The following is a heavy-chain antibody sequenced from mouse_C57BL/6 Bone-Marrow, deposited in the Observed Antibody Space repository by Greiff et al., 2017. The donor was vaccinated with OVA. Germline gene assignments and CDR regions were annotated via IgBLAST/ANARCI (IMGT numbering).Heavy chain of an antibody. CDR1: GYTFTGYW. Sequence: QVQLQQSGAELLKPGASVKLSCKATGYTFTGYWIEWVKQRPGHGLEWIGEILPGSGSTNYNEKFKGKATFTADTSSNTAYMQLSSLTTEDSAIYYCAREGYYYGSSYGAMDYWGQGTSVTVSS. CDR3: AREGYYYGSSYGAMDY. V-gene: IGHV1-9*01. CDR2: ILPGSGST. D-gene: IGHD1-1*01. J-gene: IGHJ4*01.